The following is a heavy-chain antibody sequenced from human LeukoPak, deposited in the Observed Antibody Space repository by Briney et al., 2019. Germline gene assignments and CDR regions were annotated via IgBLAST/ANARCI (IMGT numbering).Heavy chain of an antibody. CDR3: ARVGEGRYYYDSSGYYERARGESGY. D-gene: IGHD3-22*01. V-gene: IGHV3-21*01. CDR2: ISSSSSYI. CDR1: GFTFSSYS. J-gene: IGHJ4*02. Sequence: GGSLRLSCAASGFTFSSYSMTWVRQAPGKGLEWVSSISSSSSYIYYADSVKGRFTISRDNAKNSLYLQMNSLRDEDTAVYYCARVGEGRYYYDSSGYYERARGESGYWGQGTLVTVSS.